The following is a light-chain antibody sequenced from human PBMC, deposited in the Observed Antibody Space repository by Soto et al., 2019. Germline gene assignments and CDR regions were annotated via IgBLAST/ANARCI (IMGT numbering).Light chain of an antibody. V-gene: IGKV1-27*01. CDR2: GAS. CDR3: QKYDSAART. J-gene: IGKJ1*01. CDR1: QGISNS. Sequence: DVQMTQSPSSLSASVGDRVTITCRASQGISNSLAWYQQRPGRVPKLLIYGASNLQSEVPSRFSGSGSGTDFTLTISSLQPEDVATYYCQKYDSAARTVGQGTKVDMK.